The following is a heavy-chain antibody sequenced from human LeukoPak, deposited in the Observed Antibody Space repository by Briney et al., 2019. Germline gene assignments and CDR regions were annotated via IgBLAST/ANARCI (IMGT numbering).Heavy chain of an antibody. CDR3: ARGKYGSGTDAFDI. Sequence: ASVKVSCKASGGTVSSYAISWVRQAPGQGLEWMGWINPSSGDTKYAQNFQGRVIMTRDTSINTAYMDLSRLRSDDTAVYYCARGKYGSGTDAFDIWGRGTMVTVSS. CDR1: GGTVSSYA. CDR2: INPSSGDT. V-gene: IGHV1-2*02. J-gene: IGHJ3*02. D-gene: IGHD3-10*01.